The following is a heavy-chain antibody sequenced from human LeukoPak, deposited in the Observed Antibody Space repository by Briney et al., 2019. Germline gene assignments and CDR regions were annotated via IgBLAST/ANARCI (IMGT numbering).Heavy chain of an antibody. Sequence: GGSLRLSCAASGFTFSSYAMSWVRQAPEKGLEWVSTISGSGGGTYYADSVKGRFTISRDDSKNTLYLQMNSLRAEDTAVYYCARDRTTVTTFDYWGQGTLVTVSS. D-gene: IGHD4-17*01. V-gene: IGHV3-23*01. CDR2: ISGSGGGT. CDR1: GFTFSSYA. J-gene: IGHJ4*02. CDR3: ARDRTTVTTFDY.